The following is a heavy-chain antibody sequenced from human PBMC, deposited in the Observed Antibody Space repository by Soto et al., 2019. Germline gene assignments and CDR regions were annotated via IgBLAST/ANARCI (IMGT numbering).Heavy chain of an antibody. CDR2: ISSNGNST. CDR1: GFTFSRYP. Sequence: PGGSLTLSCAASGFTFSRYPMHWVRQAPGKGLEYVSAISSNGNSTFYADSVRGRFTLSRDNFKNTLYLQMGSLRVEDMAVYYCARGLIPYGMDVWGQGTTVTVSS. J-gene: IGHJ6*02. CDR3: ARGLIPYGMDV. V-gene: IGHV3-64*02.